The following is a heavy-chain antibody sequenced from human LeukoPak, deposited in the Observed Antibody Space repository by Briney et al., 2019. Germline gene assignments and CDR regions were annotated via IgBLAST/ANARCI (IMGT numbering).Heavy chain of an antibody. Sequence: GGSLRVSCAVSGFTFTTYWMSWVRQTPGKGLEWVANVKQDGSETYYVDSVKGRFTISRDNANNSLFLQMNSLRAEDTAVYYCARWAGGHYDLRGQGTLVTVSS. CDR3: ARWAGGHYDL. J-gene: IGHJ4*02. CDR1: GFTFTTYW. CDR2: VKQDGSET. V-gene: IGHV3-7*03. D-gene: IGHD3-22*01.